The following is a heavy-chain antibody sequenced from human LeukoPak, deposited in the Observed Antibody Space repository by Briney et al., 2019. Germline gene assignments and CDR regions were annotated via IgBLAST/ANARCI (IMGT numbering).Heavy chain of an antibody. CDR2: FYSGGST. CDR1: GVTGKSIY. J-gene: IGHJ4*02. CDR3: ARVSPFDY. V-gene: IGHV3-66*01. Sequence: GGSLIRSCVDSGVTGKSIYISWVRIAPEKGLEWLSVFYSGGSTYYADSVNGRFTMSRDNSKNTLYLQMNGLRAEDTAVYYCARVSPFDYWGQGTQVTVSS.